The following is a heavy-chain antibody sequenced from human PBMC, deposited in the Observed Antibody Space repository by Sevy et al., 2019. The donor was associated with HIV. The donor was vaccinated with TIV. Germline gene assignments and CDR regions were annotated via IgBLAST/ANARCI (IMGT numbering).Heavy chain of an antibody. CDR2: ISGRGGST. Sequence: GGSLRLSCAASGFNFRSYVMSWVRQAPGKGLEWVSGISGRGGSTYYADSVKGRFTISRDNSKNTLYLQMNSLRAEDTAVYYCAKAKTGAAGFDYWGQGTLVTVSS. V-gene: IGHV3-23*01. D-gene: IGHD2-15*01. CDR3: AKAKTGAAGFDY. CDR1: GFNFRSYV. J-gene: IGHJ4*02.